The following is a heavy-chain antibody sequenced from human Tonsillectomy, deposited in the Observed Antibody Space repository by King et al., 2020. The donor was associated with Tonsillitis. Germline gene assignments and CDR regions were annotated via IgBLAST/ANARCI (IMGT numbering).Heavy chain of an antibody. CDR3: ARDAEVTGYYYGMDV. CDR1: GFTFSRYW. J-gene: IGHJ6*02. CDR2: IKEDGSEK. Sequence: VQLVESGGGLVQPGGSLRLSCADSGFTFSRYWMSWVRQAPGKGLEWVANIKEDGSEKYYVDSVKGRFTISRDNAKNSLYLQMNSLRAEDTAVYYCARDAEVTGYYYGMDVWGQGTTVTVSS. V-gene: IGHV3-7*03.